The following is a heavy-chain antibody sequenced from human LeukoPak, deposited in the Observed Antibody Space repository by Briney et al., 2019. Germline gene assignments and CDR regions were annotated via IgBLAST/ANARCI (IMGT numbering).Heavy chain of an antibody. CDR3: ARQVYSSGSNWFDP. J-gene: IGHJ5*02. CDR2: IYPGDSDT. Sequence: GESLKISCKGSGYSFTSYWIGWVRQMPGKGLEFIGFIYPGDSDTRYSPSFQGQVTISADKSISTAYLQWSSLKASDTAMYYCARQVYSSGSNWFDPWGQGTLVTVSS. V-gene: IGHV5-51*01. CDR1: GYSFTSYW. D-gene: IGHD6-19*01.